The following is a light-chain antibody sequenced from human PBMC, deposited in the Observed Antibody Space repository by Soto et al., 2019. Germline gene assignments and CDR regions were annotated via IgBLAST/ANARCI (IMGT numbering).Light chain of an antibody. Sequence: RVTQSPSSLSASTGDRVTITCRASQRIGSYVNWYQQKPGKAPKLLIYAATNLEEGVPSRFSCSGSGTDFSLSVSGLQPEDFATYYCQQSYSIPVWTFGHGTKVDIK. CDR1: QRIGSY. J-gene: IGKJ1*01. V-gene: IGKV1-39*01. CDR3: QQSYSIPVWT. CDR2: AAT.